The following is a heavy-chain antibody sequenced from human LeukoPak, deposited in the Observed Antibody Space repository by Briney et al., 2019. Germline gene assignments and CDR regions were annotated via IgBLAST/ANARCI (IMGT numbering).Heavy chain of an antibody. V-gene: IGHV1-18*01. CDR1: GYTFTSYG. Sequence: ASVKVSCKGSGYTFTSYGISWVRQAPGQGLEWMGWISAYNGNTNYAQKLQGRVTMTTDTSTSTAYMELRSLRSDDTAVYYCARDGIVVVPAAIVGFDYWGQGTLVTVSS. D-gene: IGHD2-2*02. J-gene: IGHJ4*02. CDR2: ISAYNGNT. CDR3: ARDGIVVVPAAIVGFDY.